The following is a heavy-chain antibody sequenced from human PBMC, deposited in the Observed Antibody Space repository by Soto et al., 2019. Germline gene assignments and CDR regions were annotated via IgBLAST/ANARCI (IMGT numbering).Heavy chain of an antibody. Sequence: GGSLRLSCAASGFTFSNAWMSWVRQTPGKGLEWVGRIKSKTDAETTDYAAPVKGRFTISRDDSKNTLYLQMNSLKTEDTAVHYCTTLYQGISNWGQGTLVTVSS. CDR2: IKSKTDAETT. CDR1: GFTFSNAW. V-gene: IGHV3-15*01. CDR3: TTLYQGISN. D-gene: IGHD1-20*01. J-gene: IGHJ4*02.